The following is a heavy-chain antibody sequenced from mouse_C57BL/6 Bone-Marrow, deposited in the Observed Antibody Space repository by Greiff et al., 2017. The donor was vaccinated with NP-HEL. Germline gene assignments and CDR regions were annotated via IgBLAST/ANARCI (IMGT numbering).Heavy chain of an antibody. V-gene: IGHV1-63*01. CDR1: GYTFTNYW. CDR2: IYPGGGYA. J-gene: IGHJ2*01. CDR3: ARLRGNYVDY. Sequence: VQLVESGAGLVRPGTSVKMSCKASGYTFTNYWIGWAKQRPGHGLEWIGDIYPGGGYANYNEKFKGKATLTADKSSSTAYMQFSSLTSEDSAIYYCARLRGNYVDYWGQGTTLTVSS.